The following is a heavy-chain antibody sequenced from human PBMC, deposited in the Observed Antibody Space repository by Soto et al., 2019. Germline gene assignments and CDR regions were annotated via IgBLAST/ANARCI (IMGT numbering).Heavy chain of an antibody. CDR2: IKSKTDCVTT. Sequence: ESLLLPCAASGFTFSNACNSWDHQPPATGRGWVGLIKSKTDCVTTDYAAPVKGRFTISRDDSKNTLYLQMNSLKTEDTAVDYCNTNGVVPAGTKHRMMDDWGQGTPVTVYS. D-gene: IGHD2-2*01. CDR3: NTNGVVPAGTKHRMMDD. CDR1: GFTFSNAC. J-gene: IGHJ1*01. V-gene: IGHV3-15*01.